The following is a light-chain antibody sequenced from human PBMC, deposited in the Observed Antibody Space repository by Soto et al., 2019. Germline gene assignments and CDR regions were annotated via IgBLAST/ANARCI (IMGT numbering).Light chain of an antibody. CDR1: QSVGSSY. CDR3: QQYATSPFT. CDR2: GAS. V-gene: IGKV3-20*01. J-gene: IGKJ3*01. Sequence: EIVLTQSPGTLSLSPGERATLSCRASQSVGSSYLAWYQQKPGQSPRGLIYGASSRATGIPDRVSGSGFGGDFTVTISRLEPEDFAVYYCQQYATSPFTFGPGTKVDIK.